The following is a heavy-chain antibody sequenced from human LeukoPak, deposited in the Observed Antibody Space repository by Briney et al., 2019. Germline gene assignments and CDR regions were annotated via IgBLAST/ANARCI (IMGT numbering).Heavy chain of an antibody. D-gene: IGHD6-13*01. Sequence: GGSLRLSCAASGFTFSSYAMSWVRQAPGKGLEWVSAISGSGGSTYYADSVKGRFTISRENSKNSLYLQMNSLRAEDTAVYYCAKALVAAANSNWFDPWGQGTLVIVSS. V-gene: IGHV3-23*01. CDR1: GFTFSSYA. CDR3: AKALVAAANSNWFDP. J-gene: IGHJ5*02. CDR2: ISGSGGST.